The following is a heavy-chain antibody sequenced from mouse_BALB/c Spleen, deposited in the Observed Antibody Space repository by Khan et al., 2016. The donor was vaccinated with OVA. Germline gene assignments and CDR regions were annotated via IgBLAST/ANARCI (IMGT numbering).Heavy chain of an antibody. CDR1: GFTFRDYY. J-gene: IGHJ3*01. CDR2: ISDGGSYT. D-gene: IGHD2-13*01. CDR3: TRGYYGDPFAY. Sequence: EVELVESGGGLVKPGGSLKLSCEASGFTFRDYYMYWVRQTPEKRLEWVATISDGGSYTYYPDSVEGRFTISRDDVKNNLYLRMNSLKAEDTAMYYCTRGYYGDPFAYWGQGTLVTVSA. V-gene: IGHV5-4*02.